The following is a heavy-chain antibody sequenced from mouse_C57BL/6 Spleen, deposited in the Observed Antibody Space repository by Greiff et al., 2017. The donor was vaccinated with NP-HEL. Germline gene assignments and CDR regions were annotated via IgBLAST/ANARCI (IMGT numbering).Heavy chain of an antibody. CDR1: GYTFTDYN. Sequence: VQLQQSGPELVKPGASVKIPCKASGYTFTDYNMDWVKQSHGKSLEWIGDINPNNGGTIYNQKFKGKATLTVDKSSSTAYMELRSLTSEDTAVYYCARGKAYYGSSPDWDLYYFDYWGQGTTLTVSS. J-gene: IGHJ2*01. CDR3: ARGKAYYGSSPDWDLYYFDY. D-gene: IGHD1-1*01. V-gene: IGHV1-18*01. CDR2: INPNNGGT.